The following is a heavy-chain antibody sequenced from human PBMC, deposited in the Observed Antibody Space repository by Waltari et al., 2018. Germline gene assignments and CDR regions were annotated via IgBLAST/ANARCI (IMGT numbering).Heavy chain of an antibody. CDR1: GYTLTSYG. V-gene: IGHV1-18*04. CDR2: IATYNGNT. J-gene: IGHJ4*02. Sequence: QVQLVQSGAEVKRPGASVKVSCRASGYTLTSYGINWVRQAPGQGLEWMGWIATYNGNTNYAQSLQGRVTMSTDTSTNTVYMELRSLRSDDTAVYYCVKDNWNNFEYWGQGTPVTVSS. D-gene: IGHD1-20*01. CDR3: VKDNWNNFEY.